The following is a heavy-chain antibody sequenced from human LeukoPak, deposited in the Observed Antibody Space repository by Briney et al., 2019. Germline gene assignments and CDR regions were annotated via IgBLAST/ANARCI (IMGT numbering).Heavy chain of an antibody. V-gene: IGHV4-30-4*01. Sequence: TSETLSLTCTVSGGSISSGDYYWSWIRQPPGKGLEWIGYIYYSGSTYYNPSLKSRVTISVDMSKNQFSLKLSSVTAADTAVYYCARDPYYYDSSGYYPYYYGMDVWGQGTTVTVSS. D-gene: IGHD3-22*01. CDR1: GGSISSGDYY. CDR2: IYYSGST. J-gene: IGHJ6*02. CDR3: ARDPYYYDSSGYYPYYYGMDV.